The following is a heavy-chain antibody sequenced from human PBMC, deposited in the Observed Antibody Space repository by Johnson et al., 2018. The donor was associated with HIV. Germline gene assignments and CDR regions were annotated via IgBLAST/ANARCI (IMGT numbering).Heavy chain of an antibody. CDR3: ARDMGGVVKEARAFDI. Sequence: VQLVESGGGLIQPGGSLRLSCAASGFTVSSNYMNWVRQAPGKGLEWVSVIYSGGSTYYADSVKGRFTISRDNSKNTLLLQMNSLRGEDTAGYYCARDMGGVVKEARAFDIWGQGTMVTVSS. J-gene: IGHJ3*02. CDR2: IYSGGST. D-gene: IGHD3-10*01. V-gene: IGHV3-66*03. CDR1: GFTVSSNY.